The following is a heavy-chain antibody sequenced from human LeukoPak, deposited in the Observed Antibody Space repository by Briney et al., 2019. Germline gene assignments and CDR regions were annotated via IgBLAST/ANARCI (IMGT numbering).Heavy chain of an antibody. CDR3: ARSRMKYNWFDP. CDR2: ISAYNGNT. Sequence: ASVQVSCQASGYTFTSYGISWVRQAPGQGLEWMGWISAYNGNTNYAQKLQGRVTMTTDTSTSTAYMELRSLRSDDTAVYYCARSRMKYNWFDPWGQGTLVTVSS. V-gene: IGHV1-18*01. J-gene: IGHJ5*02. CDR1: GYTFTSYG.